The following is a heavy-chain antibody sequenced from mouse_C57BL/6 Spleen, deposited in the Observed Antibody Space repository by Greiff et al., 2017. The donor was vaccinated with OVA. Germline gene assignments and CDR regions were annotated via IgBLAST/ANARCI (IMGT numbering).Heavy chain of an antibody. Sequence: EVKLVESGPVLVKPGASVKMSCKASGYTFTDYYMNWVKQSHGKSLEWIGVINPYNGGTSYNQKFKGKATLTVDKSSSTAYMELNSLTSEDSAVYYCASTVVATRYFDVWGTGTTVTVSS. D-gene: IGHD1-1*01. CDR3: ASTVVATRYFDV. CDR2: INPYNGGT. CDR1: GYTFTDYY. V-gene: IGHV1-19*01. J-gene: IGHJ1*03.